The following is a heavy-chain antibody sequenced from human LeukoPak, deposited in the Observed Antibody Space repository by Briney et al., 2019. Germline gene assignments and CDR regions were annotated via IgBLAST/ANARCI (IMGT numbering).Heavy chain of an antibody. D-gene: IGHD2-15*01. Sequence: GGSLRLSCAASGFTFSSYWMSWVRQAPGKGLEWVSAISGSGGSTYYADSVKGRFTISRDNSKNTLYLQMNSLRAEDTAVYYCAKAPGVYCSGGSCYSRYYYYYGMDVWGQGTTVTVSS. V-gene: IGHV3-23*01. J-gene: IGHJ6*02. CDR3: AKAPGVYCSGGSCYSRYYYYYGMDV. CDR2: ISGSGGST. CDR1: GFTFSSYW.